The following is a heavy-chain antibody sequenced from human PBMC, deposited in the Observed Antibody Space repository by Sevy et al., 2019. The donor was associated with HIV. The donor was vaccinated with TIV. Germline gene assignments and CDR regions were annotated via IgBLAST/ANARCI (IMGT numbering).Heavy chain of an antibody. CDR2: IYYTGST. J-gene: IGHJ3*02. CDR1: GDSMTGHY. Sequence: SETLSLTCTVSGDSMTGHYWSWIRQPPGRGLEWIGYIYYTGSTNYIPSLKSRVTLSVDTSNNQFSLKLNSLTAADTAVYYCARRMAASPFDGFDIWGQGTMVTVSS. V-gene: IGHV4-59*11. D-gene: IGHD6-19*01. CDR3: ARRMAASPFDGFDI.